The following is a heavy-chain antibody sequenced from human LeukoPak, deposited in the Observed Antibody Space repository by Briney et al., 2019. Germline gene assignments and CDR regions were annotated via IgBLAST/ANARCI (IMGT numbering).Heavy chain of an antibody. CDR2: ISWNSGSI. J-gene: IGHJ6*02. CDR3: AKDVLTATTFDSGMNV. CDR1: GFAFDDYA. V-gene: IGHV3-9*01. D-gene: IGHD1-20*01. Sequence: PGGSLRLSCAASGFAFDDYAMHWVRQAPGKGLEWVSGISWNSGSIGYADSVKGRFTISRDNAKNSMYMQMNSVRAEDTALYYCAKDVLTATTFDSGMNVWGQGTTVTVSS.